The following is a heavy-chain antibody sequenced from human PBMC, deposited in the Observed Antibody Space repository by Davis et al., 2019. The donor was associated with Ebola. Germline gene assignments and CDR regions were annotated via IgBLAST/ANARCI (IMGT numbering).Heavy chain of an antibody. CDR3: SKSFLRQWFGADSYGMDV. J-gene: IGHJ6*02. CDR2: ISGSGGST. D-gene: IGHD3-10*01. CDR1: GFTFSSYA. Sequence: GESLKISCAAPGFTFSSYAMSWGREEEGKGLEWVSAISGSGGSTYYADSVKGRFTISRDTSKNTLYLQMNSLRAEDTAVYSCSKSFLRQWFGADSYGMDVWGQGTTVTVSS. V-gene: IGHV3-23*01.